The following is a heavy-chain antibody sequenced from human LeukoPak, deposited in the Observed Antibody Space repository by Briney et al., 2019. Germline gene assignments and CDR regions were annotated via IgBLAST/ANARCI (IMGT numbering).Heavy chain of an antibody. CDR1: GFTFSSYS. V-gene: IGHV3-21*01. CDR3: ARDASALY. D-gene: IGHD6-19*01. Sequence: GGSLRLSCAASGFTFSSYSMNWVRQAPGKGLEWVSSISSSSSYIYYADSVKGRFTISRDNARDSLYLQMNSLRDDDTSVYFCARDASALYWGRGTLVTVSS. CDR2: ISSSSSYI. J-gene: IGHJ4*02.